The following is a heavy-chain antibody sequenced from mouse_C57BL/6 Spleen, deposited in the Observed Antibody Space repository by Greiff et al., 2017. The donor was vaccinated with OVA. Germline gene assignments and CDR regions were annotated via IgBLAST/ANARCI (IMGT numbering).Heavy chain of an antibody. CDR3: ARQLLRPYYAMDY. V-gene: IGHV5-6*01. Sequence: EVKLVESGGDLVKPGGSLKLSCAASGFTFSSYGMSWVRQTPDKRLEWVATISSGGSYTYYPDSVKGRFTISRDNAKNTLYLQMSSLKSEDTAMYYCARQLLRPYYAMDYWGQGTSVTVSS. CDR1: GFTFSSYG. CDR2: ISSGGSYT. D-gene: IGHD1-2*01. J-gene: IGHJ4*01.